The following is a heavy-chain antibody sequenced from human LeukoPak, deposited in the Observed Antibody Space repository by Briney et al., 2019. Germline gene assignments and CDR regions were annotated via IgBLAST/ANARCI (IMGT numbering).Heavy chain of an antibody. CDR2: IYYSGST. V-gene: IGHV4-31*03. CDR1: GGSISSGGYY. D-gene: IGHD3-22*01. CDR3: ARPYYYDSRIDP. J-gene: IGHJ5*02. Sequence: SETLSLTCTVSGGSISSGGYYWSWIRQHPGKGLEWIGYIYYSGSTYYNPSLKSRVTISADTSKNQFSLKLSSVTAADTAVYYCARPYYYDSRIDPWGQGILVTVSS.